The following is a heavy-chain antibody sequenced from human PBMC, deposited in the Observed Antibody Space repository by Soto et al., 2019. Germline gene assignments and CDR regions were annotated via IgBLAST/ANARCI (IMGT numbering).Heavy chain of an antibody. CDR2: ISYDGNTQ. Sequence: HPGGSLRLSFAASGFTLSSYSIHWVRQAPGKGLDWVAVISYDGNTQFYGDSVKGRFIVSRDNSRNTLYLQLNNLQAEDTAVYYCAKVSRPSRISTPDFDYWGQGT. V-gene: IGHV3-30-3*01. CDR3: AKVSRPSRISTPDFDY. J-gene: IGHJ4*02. CDR1: GFTLSSYS.